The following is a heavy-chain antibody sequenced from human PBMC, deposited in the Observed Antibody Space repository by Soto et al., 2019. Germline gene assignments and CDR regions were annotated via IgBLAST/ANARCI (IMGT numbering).Heavy chain of an antibody. V-gene: IGHV1-69*13. CDR3: ARKGVDYGDYATENYYYYGMDV. J-gene: IGHJ6*02. CDR2: IIPIFGTA. CDR1: PRTFSSYA. D-gene: IGHD4-17*01. Sequence: SSVNFSCHASPRTFSSYAISWIRSAPLQGLEWMGAIIPIFGTANYAQKFQGRVTITADESTSTAYMELSSLRSEDTAVYYCARKGVDYGDYATENYYYYGMDVWGQGTTVTVSS.